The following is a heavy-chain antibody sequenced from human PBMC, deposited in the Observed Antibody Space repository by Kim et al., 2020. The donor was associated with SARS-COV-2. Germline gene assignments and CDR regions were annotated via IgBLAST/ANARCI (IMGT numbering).Heavy chain of an antibody. CDR1: GYNFPNYW. D-gene: IGHD1-26*01. Sequence: GESLKISCKGSGYNFPNYWTAWVRQMPGKGLEWMGIIYPGDSDTRYNPSFQGQVTISADKSISTAYLQWTSLKTSDTAIYYCARGTRVGPYYFDYWGQGT. CDR3: ARGTRVGPYYFDY. J-gene: IGHJ4*02. CDR2: IYPGDSDT. V-gene: IGHV5-51*01.